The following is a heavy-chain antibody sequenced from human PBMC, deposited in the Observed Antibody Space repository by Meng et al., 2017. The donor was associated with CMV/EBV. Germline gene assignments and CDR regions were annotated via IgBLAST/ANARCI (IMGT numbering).Heavy chain of an antibody. D-gene: IGHD2-2*01. CDR1: GYSFTSYW. J-gene: IGHJ4*02. CDR2: IYPGDSDT. CDR3: ARFGGVSAAGVIYRVHWFDY. V-gene: IGHV5-51*01. Sequence: VSCKGSGYSFTSYWIVWVRQMPGKGLEWRGMIYPGDSDTRYSPSFQGQVTISADKSISTAYLQWSSLKAADTAMYYCARFGGVSAAGVIYRVHWFDYWGQGTLVTVSS.